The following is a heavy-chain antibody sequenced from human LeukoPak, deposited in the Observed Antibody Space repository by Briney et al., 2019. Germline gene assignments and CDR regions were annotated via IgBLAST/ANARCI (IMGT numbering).Heavy chain of an antibody. J-gene: IGHJ5*02. V-gene: IGHV4-59*01. D-gene: IGHD3-10*01. CDR2: IYYSGST. Sequence: SETLSLTCTVSGGSISSYYWSWIRQPPGKGLEWIGYIYYSGSTNYTPSLKSRVTISVDTSKNQFSLKLSSVTAADTAVYYCARSELLWFGELSFDPWGQGTLVTVSS. CDR3: ARSELLWFGELSFDP. CDR1: GGSISSYY.